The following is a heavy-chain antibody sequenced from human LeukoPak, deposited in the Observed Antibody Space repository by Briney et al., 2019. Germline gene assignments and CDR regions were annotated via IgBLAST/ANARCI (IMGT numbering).Heavy chain of an antibody. V-gene: IGHV3-30*04. CDR3: ARDGLLGRAQQYYLDY. D-gene: IGHD3/OR15-3a*01. CDR2: ISYDGSNK. J-gene: IGHJ4*02. Sequence: GRSLRLSCAASGFTFSSYAMHWVRQAPGKGLEWVAVISYDGSNKYYADSVKGRFTISRDNSKNTLYLQMNSLRAEDTAVYYCARDGLLGRAQQYYLDYWGQETLVTVSS. CDR1: GFTFSSYA.